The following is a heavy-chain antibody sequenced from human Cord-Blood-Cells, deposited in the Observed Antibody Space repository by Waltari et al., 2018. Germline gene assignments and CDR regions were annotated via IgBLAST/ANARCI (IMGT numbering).Heavy chain of an antibody. D-gene: IGHD2-2*01. CDR2: IYHSGST. CDR3: ARGRYSCYDY. J-gene: IGHJ4*02. Sequence: QVQLQESGPGLVKPSETLSLTCTVSGYSISSGYYWGWIRQPPGKGLEWIGSIYHSGSTYYNPSLKRRVTISVDTSKNQFSLKLSSVTAADTAVYYCARGRYSCYDYWGQGTLVTVSS. V-gene: IGHV4-38-2*02. CDR1: GYSISSGYY.